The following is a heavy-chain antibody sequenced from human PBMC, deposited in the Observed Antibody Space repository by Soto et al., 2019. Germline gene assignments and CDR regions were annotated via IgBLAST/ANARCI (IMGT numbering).Heavy chain of an antibody. CDR3: ARGPGYCSGGACTFYYGLDV. Sequence: ETLSLTCSVSDGSISTYYWSWIRQPPGKELEWIGYVYYTGSTNYNPSLKSRATMSVDTSKNQFSLKLNSVTAADTAVYFCARGPGYCSGGACTFYYGLDVWGQGTTVTVSS. CDR2: VYYTGST. J-gene: IGHJ6*02. D-gene: IGHD2-15*01. CDR1: DGSISTYY. V-gene: IGHV4-59*01.